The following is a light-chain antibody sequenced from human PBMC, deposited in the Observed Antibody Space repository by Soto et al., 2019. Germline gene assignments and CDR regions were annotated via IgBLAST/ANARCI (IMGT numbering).Light chain of an antibody. CDR3: QQSYTTPWT. J-gene: IGKJ1*01. Sequence: DIQMTQSPSSLSASVGDRVTITCRASQNISYYLNWFQQKSGKAPNLLIYGATTLHIGVPSRFSGSGSGTDFSLTISSLQPEDFVGYYCQQSYTTPWTFGQGSNVDVK. V-gene: IGKV1-39*01. CDR1: QNISYY. CDR2: GAT.